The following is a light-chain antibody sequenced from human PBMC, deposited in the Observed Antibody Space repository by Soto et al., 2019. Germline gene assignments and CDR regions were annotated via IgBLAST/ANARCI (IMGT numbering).Light chain of an antibody. Sequence: QSALTQPVSVSGSPGQSITFSCTGTSNDIGGYNYVSWFQHHPDKAPKLIIYEVYDRPSGVSNRFSGSKSGNTASLTISGLQPEDEADYYCSSYTTNHTRVFGGGTKLTVL. V-gene: IGLV2-14*01. CDR1: SNDIGGYNY. CDR3: SSYTTNHTRV. J-gene: IGLJ3*02. CDR2: EVY.